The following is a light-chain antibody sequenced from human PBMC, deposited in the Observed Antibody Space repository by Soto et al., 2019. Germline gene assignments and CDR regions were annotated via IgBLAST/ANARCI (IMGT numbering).Light chain of an antibody. CDR3: FSYTSSGTYV. CDR2: EVS. J-gene: IGLJ1*01. CDR1: SRDVGGYNY. V-gene: IGLV2-14*01. Sequence: QSVLTQPASVSGSPGQSITISCTGTSRDVGGYNYVSWHQQHPGKAPKLMIYEVSNRPSGVSNRFSGSKSGNTASLTISGLQAEDETDYYCFSYTSSGTYVFGTGTKLTVL.